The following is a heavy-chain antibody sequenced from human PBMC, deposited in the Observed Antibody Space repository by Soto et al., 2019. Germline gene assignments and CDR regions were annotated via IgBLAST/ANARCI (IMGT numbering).Heavy chain of an antibody. CDR1: GGSISSYY. J-gene: IGHJ4*02. V-gene: IGHV4-59*01. Sequence: SETLSLTCTVSGGSISSYYWSWIRQPPGKGLEWIGYIYYSGSTNYNPSLKSRVTISVDTSKNQFSLKLSSVTAADTAVYYCARSITTDYRGQGTLVTVSS. CDR3: ARSITTDY. D-gene: IGHD3-10*01. CDR2: IYYSGST.